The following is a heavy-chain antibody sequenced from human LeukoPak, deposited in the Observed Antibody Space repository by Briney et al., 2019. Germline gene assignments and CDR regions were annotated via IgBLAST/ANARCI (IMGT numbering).Heavy chain of an antibody. CDR3: ARDRDSSSWYVDYGMDV. V-gene: IGHV1-69*04. D-gene: IGHD6-13*01. CDR1: GGTFSSYA. Sequence: ASVKVSCKASGGTFSSYAISWVRQAPGQGLEWMGRIIPILGIANYAQKFQGRVTITADKSTSTTYMELSSLRSEDTAVYYCARDRDSSSWYVDYGMDVWGQGTTVTVSS. J-gene: IGHJ6*02. CDR2: IIPILGIA.